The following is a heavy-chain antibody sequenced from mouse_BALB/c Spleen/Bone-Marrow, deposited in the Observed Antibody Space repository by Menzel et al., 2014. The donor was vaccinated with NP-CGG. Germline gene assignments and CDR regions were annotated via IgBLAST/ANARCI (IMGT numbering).Heavy chain of an antibody. J-gene: IGHJ1*01. D-gene: IGHD1-1*01. CDR3: ARKDYGSRGGYFDV. V-gene: IGHV2-9*02. Sequence: VKLMESGPGLVAPSQSLSITCTVSGFSLTSYGVHWVRQPPGKGLEWLGLIWAGGSTNYNSALMSRLSISKDNSKSQVSLKMNSLQTDDTAMYYCARKDYGSRGGYFDVWGAGTTVTVSS. CDR1: GFSLTSYG. CDR2: IWAGGST.